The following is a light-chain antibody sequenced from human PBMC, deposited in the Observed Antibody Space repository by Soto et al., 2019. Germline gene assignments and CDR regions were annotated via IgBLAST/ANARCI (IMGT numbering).Light chain of an antibody. CDR1: QSITAY. Sequence: DIQMTQSPSSLSASVGDRITITCRASQSITAYLNWYQQSPGKAPKLLIYAAASLQSGVPSRFSGSGSGTDFTLTISSLQPEDFAIYYCQQSYSTPYTFGQGTKLEI. CDR2: AAA. CDR3: QQSYSTPYT. V-gene: IGKV1-39*01. J-gene: IGKJ2*01.